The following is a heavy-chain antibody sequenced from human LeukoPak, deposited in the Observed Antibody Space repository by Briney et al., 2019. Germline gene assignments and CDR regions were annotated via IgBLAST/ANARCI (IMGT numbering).Heavy chain of an antibody. J-gene: IGHJ5*02. CDR2: ISAYNGNT. V-gene: IGHV1-18*01. Sequence: GASVKVSCKASGYTFTSYGISWVRQAPGQGLEWMGWISAYNGNTNYAQKLQGRVTMTTDTSTSTAYMELRSLRSDDRAVYYCARDPAIVVVPAAMVWFDPWGQGTLVTVSS. D-gene: IGHD2-2*01. CDR3: ARDPAIVVVPAAMVWFDP. CDR1: GYTFTSYG.